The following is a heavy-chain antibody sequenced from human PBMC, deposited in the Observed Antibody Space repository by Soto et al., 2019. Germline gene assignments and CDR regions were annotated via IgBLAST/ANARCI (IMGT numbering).Heavy chain of an antibody. CDR2: IIPIFGTA. CDR1: GGTFSSYA. Sequence: SVKVSCKASGGTFSSYAISWVRQAPGQGLEWMGGIIPIFGTANYAQKFQGRVTITADESTSTAYMELSSLRSEDTAVYYCASASNYYDSSQYYFDYWGQGTLVTVSS. D-gene: IGHD3-22*01. V-gene: IGHV1-69*13. J-gene: IGHJ4*02. CDR3: ASASNYYDSSQYYFDY.